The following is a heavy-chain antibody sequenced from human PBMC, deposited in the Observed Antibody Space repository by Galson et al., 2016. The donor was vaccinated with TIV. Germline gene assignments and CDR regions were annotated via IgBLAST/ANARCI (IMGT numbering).Heavy chain of an antibody. CDR2: INPTSGGT. J-gene: IGHJ2*01. Sequence: SVKVSCKASGFNFSDYYFHWVRQAPGQGLEWMGWINPTSGGTKYAQKFQAWVTLTRGTSINTAHMEMSRLKSDDTAVYFCARDQSMIGDYYFDLWGRGTLVTVSS. D-gene: IGHD3-16*01. V-gene: IGHV1-2*04. CDR3: ARDQSMIGDYYFDL. CDR1: GFNFSDYY.